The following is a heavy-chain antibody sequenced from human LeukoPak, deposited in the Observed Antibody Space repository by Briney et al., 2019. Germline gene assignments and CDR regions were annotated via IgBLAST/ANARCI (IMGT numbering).Heavy chain of an antibody. D-gene: IGHD4-23*01. V-gene: IGHV3-30-3*01. Sequence: PGGSLRLSCAASGFTFSSSWMHWVRQAPGKGLEWVAVISYDGSNTYYADSVEGRFTISRDNSKNTLFLQMSGLRAEDTAVYYCARDPRLSTVVSGSYFDYWGQGTLVTVSS. J-gene: IGHJ4*02. CDR1: GFTFSSSW. CDR3: ARDPRLSTVVSGSYFDY. CDR2: ISYDGSNT.